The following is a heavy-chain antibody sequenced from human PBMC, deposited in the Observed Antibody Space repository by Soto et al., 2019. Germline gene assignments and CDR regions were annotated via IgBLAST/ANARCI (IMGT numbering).Heavy chain of an antibody. J-gene: IGHJ4*02. V-gene: IGHV3-23*01. CDR3: AKDEGYCSGGSCSY. D-gene: IGHD2-15*01. CDR1: GFTFSSYA. Sequence: GGSLRLSCAASGFTFSSYAMSWVRQAPGKGLEWVSAISGSGGSTYYADSVKGRFTISRDNSKNTLYLQMNSLRAEDTAVYYCAKDEGYCSGGSCSYWGQGTLVTVSS. CDR2: ISGSGGST.